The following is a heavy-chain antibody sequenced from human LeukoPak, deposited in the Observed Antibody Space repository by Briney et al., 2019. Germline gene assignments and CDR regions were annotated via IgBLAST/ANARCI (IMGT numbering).Heavy chain of an antibody. CDR2: FNSDGSTT. J-gene: IGHJ4*02. D-gene: IGHD6-19*01. Sequence: GGPLRPSCAASGLTFSSYWMQRVRQAPGKGLGWVSRFNSDGSTTNYAHSVKGRFTISRDNSKITLYPQMNSLRAEDTAVYYWANGPGYMAVAGTLFDYWGQGTLVTVAS. CDR3: ANGPGYMAVAGTLFDY. CDR1: GLTFSSYW. V-gene: IGHV3-74*01.